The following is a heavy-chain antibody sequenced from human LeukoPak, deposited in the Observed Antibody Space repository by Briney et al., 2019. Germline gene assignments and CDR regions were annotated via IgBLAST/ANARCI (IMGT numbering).Heavy chain of an antibody. CDR3: AKGHSEYSSSWGIYYYYYMDV. CDR2: IKQDGSEK. D-gene: IGHD6-13*01. CDR1: GFTFSSYW. V-gene: IGHV3-7*03. J-gene: IGHJ6*03. Sequence: GGSLRLSCAASGFTFSSYWMSWVRQAPGKGLEWVANIKQDGSEKYYVDSVKGRFTISRDNAKNSLYLQMNSLRAEDTAVYYCAKGHSEYSSSWGIYYYYYMDVWGKGTTVTISS.